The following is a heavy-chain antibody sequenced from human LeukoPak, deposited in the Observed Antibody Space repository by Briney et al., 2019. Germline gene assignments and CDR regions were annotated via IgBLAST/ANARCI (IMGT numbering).Heavy chain of an antibody. CDR2: ISGSGGST. J-gene: IGHJ4*02. CDR1: GFTFSSYA. V-gene: IGHV3-23*01. D-gene: IGHD7-27*01. CDR3: AKTRGNWGSGDFDY. Sequence: GGSLRLSCAASGFTFSSYAMSWVRQAPGKGLEWASAISGSGGSTYYADSVKGRFTISRDNSKNTLYLQMNSLRAEDTAVYYCAKTRGNWGSGDFDYWGQGTLVTVSS.